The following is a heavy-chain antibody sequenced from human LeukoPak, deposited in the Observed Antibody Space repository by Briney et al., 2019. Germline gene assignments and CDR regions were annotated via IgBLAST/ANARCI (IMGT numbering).Heavy chain of an antibody. Sequence: ASVKVSCKASGYTFTGYYIHWVRQAPGQGLEWMGWINPNSGGTNYAQKFQGRVTMTRDTSISTAYMELSRLRSDDTAVYYCARPQLLYSNWFDPWGQGTLVTVSP. CDR3: ARPQLLYSNWFDP. V-gene: IGHV1-2*02. J-gene: IGHJ5*02. CDR1: GYTFTGYY. D-gene: IGHD2-2*02. CDR2: INPNSGGT.